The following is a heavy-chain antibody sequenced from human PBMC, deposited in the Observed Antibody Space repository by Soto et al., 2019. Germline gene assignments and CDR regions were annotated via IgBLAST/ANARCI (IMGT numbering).Heavy chain of an antibody. V-gene: IGHV3-48*02. CDR1: GFTFSTFS. CDR2: ISGGGRPI. D-gene: IGHD6-19*01. CDR3: ARDLGWAFDS. J-gene: IGHJ4*02. Sequence: EVQLVESGGGSVQPGGSLRLSCAASGFTFSTFSMNWFRQAPGRGLEWISYISGGGRPISYADSVKGRFTISRDNAKNSLYLQMDSLTDEDTAVYYCARDLGWAFDSWGQGTLVTVSS.